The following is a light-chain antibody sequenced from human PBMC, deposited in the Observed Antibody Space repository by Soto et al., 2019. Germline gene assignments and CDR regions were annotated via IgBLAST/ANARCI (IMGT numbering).Light chain of an antibody. CDR2: DVN. V-gene: IGLV2-11*01. CDR1: SSDVGGYHY. Sequence: QSALTQPRSVSGSPGQSVTLSCTGTSSDVGGYHYVSWYQHHRGKAPKIIIYDVNKRPSGVPDRFSGSKSDNTASLTISGLQTEDEADYYCCSYAGSYTLVFGGGTKVTVL. J-gene: IGLJ2*01. CDR3: CSYAGSYTLV.